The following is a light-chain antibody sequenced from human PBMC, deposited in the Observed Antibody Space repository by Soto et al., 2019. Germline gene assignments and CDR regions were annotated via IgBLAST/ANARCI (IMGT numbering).Light chain of an antibody. J-gene: IGKJ4*01. CDR3: QQYQSFSLT. V-gene: IGKV1-5*03. Sequence: DIQMTQSPSTLSASVGDRVTITCRAIQSISNWLAWYQQKPGKAPKLLIYKTSNLESGVPSRFSGSGSGTEFSLTISSLQPDDFATYDCQQYQSFSLTCGGGTRVEV. CDR2: KTS. CDR1: QSISNW.